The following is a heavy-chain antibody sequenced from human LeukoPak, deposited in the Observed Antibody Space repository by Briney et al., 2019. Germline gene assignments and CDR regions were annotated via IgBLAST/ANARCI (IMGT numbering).Heavy chain of an antibody. CDR1: GFSFSSYS. V-gene: IGHV3-21*01. CDR2: IGRSSSDI. CDR3: ARDLPAAVD. D-gene: IGHD2-2*01. J-gene: IGHJ4*02. Sequence: KPGGSLRLSCAASGFSFSSYSMSWVRQAPGKGLEWVSFIGRSSSDIYHADSVKGRFTISRDNAKNSLYLQMNSLRAEDTAVYYCARDLPAAVDWGQGTLVTVSS.